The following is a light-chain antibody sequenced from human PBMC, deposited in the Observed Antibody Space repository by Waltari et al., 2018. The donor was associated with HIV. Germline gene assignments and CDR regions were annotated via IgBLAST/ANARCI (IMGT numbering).Light chain of an antibody. J-gene: IGLJ3*02. CDR1: SSAVRYFTL. CDR3: CSYAGSGTWV. CDR2: EVT. V-gene: IGLV2-23*02. Sequence: QSALTQPASVSGSPGQSLTISCAGASSAVRYFTLVSCYHQHPGKAPKLIIYEVTQRPSGDSHRFSGAKSGNMASLTISGLQGEDEADYYCCSYAGSGTWVFGGGTKVTVL.